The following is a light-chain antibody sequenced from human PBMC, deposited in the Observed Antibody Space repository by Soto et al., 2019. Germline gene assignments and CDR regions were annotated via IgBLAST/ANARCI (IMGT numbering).Light chain of an antibody. Sequence: QSALTQPASVSGSPGQSITISCTGTSSDVGGYNYVSWYQQHPGKAPKLMIYDVTNRPSGVFNRFSGSKSGNTASLTISGLQAEDEADYYCSSFTSSSTPVFGTGTKLTVL. J-gene: IGLJ1*01. CDR2: DVT. CDR3: SSFTSSSTPV. CDR1: SSDVGGYNY. V-gene: IGLV2-14*01.